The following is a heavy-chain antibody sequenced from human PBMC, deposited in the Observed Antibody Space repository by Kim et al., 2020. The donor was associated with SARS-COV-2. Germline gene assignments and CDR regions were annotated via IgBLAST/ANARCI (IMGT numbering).Heavy chain of an antibody. J-gene: IGHJ4*02. CDR2: ITGSSDYT. V-gene: IGHV3-23*01. Sequence: GSLRLSCSASGFSFSDYAMNWVRQAPGKGLEWLSSITGSSDYTYYTDSVKGRFTISRDNSRNTLFFQMNNLKAEDTAVYYCAKRVKTGTPGVLDYWGQGVLVTVSS. D-gene: IGHD1-7*01. CDR3: AKRVKTGTPGVLDY. CDR1: GFSFSDYA.